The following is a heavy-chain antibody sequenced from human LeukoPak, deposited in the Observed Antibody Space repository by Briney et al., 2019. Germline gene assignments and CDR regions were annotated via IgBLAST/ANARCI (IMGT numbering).Heavy chain of an antibody. CDR1: GYTFTSYY. Sequence: ASVKVSCKASGYTFTSYYMHWVRQAPGQGLEWMGIINPSGGSTSYAQKFQGRVTMTRDMSTSTVYMGLSSLRSEDTAVYYCAKPGSSRGIAGRRPTKYYFDYWGQGTLVTVSS. V-gene: IGHV1-46*01. CDR2: INPSGGST. D-gene: IGHD6-6*01. CDR3: AKPGSSRGIAGRRPTKYYFDY. J-gene: IGHJ4*02.